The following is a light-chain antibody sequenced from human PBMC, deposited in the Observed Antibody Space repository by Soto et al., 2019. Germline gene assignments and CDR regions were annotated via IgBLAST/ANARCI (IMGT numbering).Light chain of an antibody. CDR1: QSISSW. CDR3: QQYKDYVYT. CDR2: EAS. V-gene: IGKV1-5*03. J-gene: IGKJ2*01. Sequence: IQMTQSPSTLSASVGDRVTITCRASQSISSWLAWYQQKPGKAPKLLIYEASSLESGVPSRFSGSGSGTEFTRTISSLQPDDFATYYCQQYKDYVYTFGQGTKLEIK.